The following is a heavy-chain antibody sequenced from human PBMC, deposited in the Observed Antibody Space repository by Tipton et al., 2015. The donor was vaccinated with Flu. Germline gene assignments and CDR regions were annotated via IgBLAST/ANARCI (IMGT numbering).Heavy chain of an antibody. CDR1: GFTFDDYG. D-gene: IGHD3-16*01. CDR3: ARDRTRLASPLDY. J-gene: IGHJ4*02. Sequence: VQLVQSGGGVVRPGGSLRLSCAASGFTFDDYGMSWVRQAPGKGPEWVSGINWNGGTTGYADSVKGRSIISRDNAKNSLSLQMNSLRAEDTALYFCARDRTRLASPLDYWGQGTLVTVSS. CDR2: INWNGGTT. V-gene: IGHV3-20*04.